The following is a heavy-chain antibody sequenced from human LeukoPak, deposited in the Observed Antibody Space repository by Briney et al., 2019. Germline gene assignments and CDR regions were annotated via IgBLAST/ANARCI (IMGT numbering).Heavy chain of an antibody. CDR2: ISINRGNT. Sequence: ASVKVSCKASGYTSTNYGISWVRQAPGQGLEWMGWISINRGNTNYAQKFQGRVSMTTDTSTSTAYMELRGLRSDDTAMYYCARDVGITVADSFDPWGRGTLVTVSS. CDR3: ARDVGITVADSFDP. CDR1: GYTSTNYG. D-gene: IGHD6-19*01. V-gene: IGHV1-18*01. J-gene: IGHJ5*02.